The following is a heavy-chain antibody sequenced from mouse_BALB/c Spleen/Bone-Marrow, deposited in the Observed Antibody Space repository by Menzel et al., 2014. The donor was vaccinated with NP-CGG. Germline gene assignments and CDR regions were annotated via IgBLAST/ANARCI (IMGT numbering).Heavy chain of an antibody. CDR3: ARGELPYYFDY. J-gene: IGHJ2*01. V-gene: IGHV1S56*01. CDR2: IYPGDGST. Sequence: QVQLQQSGPELVKPGASVKMSCKASGYTFXSYYIHWVKQRPGQGLEWIGWIYPGDGSTKYNEKFKGKTTLTADKSSSTAYMLLSSLTSEDSAIYFCARGELPYYFDYWGQGTTLTVSS. CDR1: GYTFXSYY.